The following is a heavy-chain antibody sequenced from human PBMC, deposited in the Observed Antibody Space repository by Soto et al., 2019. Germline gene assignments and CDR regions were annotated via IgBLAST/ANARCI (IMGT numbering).Heavy chain of an antibody. CDR1: RFTFSNYA. CDR2: ISYDGSNK. D-gene: IGHD2-15*01. V-gene: IGHV3-30-3*01. CDR3: AGDLGLLNKFDP. J-gene: IGHJ5*02. Sequence: QVQLVESGGGVVQPGRSLRLSCAASRFTFSNYAMHWVRQAPGKGLVWVAVISYDGSNKYYADSVKGRFTISRDNSKNTLYLQMNSLRAEDTAVYYCAGDLGLLNKFDPWGQGTLVTVSS.